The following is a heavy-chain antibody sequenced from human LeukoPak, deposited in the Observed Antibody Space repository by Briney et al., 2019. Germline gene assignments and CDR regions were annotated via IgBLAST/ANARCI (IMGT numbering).Heavy chain of an antibody. D-gene: IGHD3-3*01. V-gene: IGHV3-74*01. J-gene: IGHJ4*02. CDR1: GFTFSSYW. CDR2: VKSDGSST. Sequence: GGSLRLSCAASGFTFSSYWMHWVRQAPGKGLVWVSRVKSDGSSTDYADSVKGRFAISRDNSKNTLYLQMNSLRAEDTAVYYCAKGYYDFDYWGQGTLVTVSS. CDR3: AKGYYDFDY.